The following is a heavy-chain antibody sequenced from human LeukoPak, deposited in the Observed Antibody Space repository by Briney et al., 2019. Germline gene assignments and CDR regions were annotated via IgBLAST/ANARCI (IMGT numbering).Heavy chain of an antibody. CDR3: SRSAYYDGSGNYYDY. J-gene: IGHJ4*02. CDR1: GFTFSSYW. CDR2: ISDGGSTT. Sequence: RGSLRLSCAASGFTFSSYWMHWVRQAPGKGLVWVSRISDGGSTTTYADSVKGRFTISRDNAKNTLYLQMNGLRAEDTAVYYCSRSAYYDGSGNYYDYWGQGTLVTVSS. V-gene: IGHV3-74*01. D-gene: IGHD3-22*01.